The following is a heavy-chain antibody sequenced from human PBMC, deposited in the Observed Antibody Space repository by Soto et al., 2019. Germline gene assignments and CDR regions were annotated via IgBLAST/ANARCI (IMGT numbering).Heavy chain of an antibody. CDR2: IYSGGST. CDR3: AREPPPEKNDHPGKYYYYYYGMDV. CDR1: GFTVSSNY. Sequence: EVQLVETGGGLIQPGGSLRLSCAASGFTVSSNYMSWVRQAPGKGLEWVSVIYSGGSTYYADSVKGRFTISRDNSKNTLYLQMNSLRAEDTAVYYCAREPPPEKNDHPGKYYYYYYGMDVWGQGTTVTVSS. J-gene: IGHJ6*02. D-gene: IGHD1-26*01. V-gene: IGHV3-53*02.